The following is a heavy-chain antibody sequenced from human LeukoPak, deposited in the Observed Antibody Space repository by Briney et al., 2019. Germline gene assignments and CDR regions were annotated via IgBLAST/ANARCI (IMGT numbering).Heavy chain of an antibody. D-gene: IGHD4-23*01. V-gene: IGHV4-39*02. CDR1: GGSISSISSNNYH. CDR2: IYYSGST. CDR3: AREMGVVTAHGIDV. J-gene: IGHJ6*02. Sequence: ETLSLXXIVSGGSISSISSNNYHWGWIRQPPGKGLEGIGSIYYSGSTYYNPSLKSRVTISVDTSKNQFSLKLSSVTAADTALYYCAREMGVVTAHGIDVWGQGTTVTVSS.